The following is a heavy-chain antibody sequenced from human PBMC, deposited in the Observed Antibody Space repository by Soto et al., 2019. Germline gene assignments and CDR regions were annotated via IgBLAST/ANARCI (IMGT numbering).Heavy chain of an antibody. Sequence: ASVKVSCKVSGYTLTELSMHWVRQAPGKGLEWMGGFDPEDGETIYAQKFQGRVTMTEDTSTDTAYVELSSLRSEDTAVYYCATDNARTYYYDSSGYYLGYWGQGTLVTVSS. J-gene: IGHJ4*02. V-gene: IGHV1-24*01. CDR1: GYTLTELS. CDR3: ATDNARTYYYDSSGYYLGY. D-gene: IGHD3-22*01. CDR2: FDPEDGET.